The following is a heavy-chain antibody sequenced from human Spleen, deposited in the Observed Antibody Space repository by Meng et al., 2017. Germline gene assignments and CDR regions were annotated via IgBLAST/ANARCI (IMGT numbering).Heavy chain of an antibody. D-gene: IGHD3-22*01. J-gene: IGHJ6*02. CDR2: IYYSGST. Sequence: SETLSLTCTVSGGSISSGGYYWSWIRQHPGKGLEWIGYIYYSGSTNYNPSLKSRVTMSVDTSKNQFSLKLSSVTAADTAVYYCARGAYDSSGYYYLYYYYGMDVWGQGTTVTVSS. CDR3: ARGAYDSSGYYYLYYYYGMDV. CDR1: GGSISSGGYY. V-gene: IGHV4-61*08.